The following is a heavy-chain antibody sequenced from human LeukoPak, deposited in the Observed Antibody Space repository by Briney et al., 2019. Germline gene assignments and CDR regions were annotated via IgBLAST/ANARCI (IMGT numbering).Heavy chain of an antibody. D-gene: IGHD2-8*02. CDR2: IYSGGAT. J-gene: IGHJ4*02. CDR1: GFIVSDDY. CDR3: ASGGKYCTGGACYGD. V-gene: IGHV3-53*01. Sequence: GGSLRLSCAASGFIVSDDYISWVRQTPGKGLEWVSVIYSGGATFYADSVKGRFTISRDNSKDTVHLQMNSLRAEDTAVYYCASGGKYCTGGACYGDWGQGTLVTVSS.